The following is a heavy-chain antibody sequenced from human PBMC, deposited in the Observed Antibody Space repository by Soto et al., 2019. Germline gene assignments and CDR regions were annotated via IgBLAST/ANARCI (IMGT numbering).Heavy chain of an antibody. D-gene: IGHD3-16*01. Sequence: GGSLRLSCAASGFTFSSYGMHWVRQAPGKGLEWVAFIWYDGSEKFYADSVKGRFTISRDNSRNTLYVQMNSLRAEDTALYYCARGKIPWERDYYYGMDVWGQGTTVTVSS. CDR1: GFTFSSYG. CDR3: ARGKIPWERDYYYGMDV. CDR2: IWYDGSEK. V-gene: IGHV3-33*01. J-gene: IGHJ6*02.